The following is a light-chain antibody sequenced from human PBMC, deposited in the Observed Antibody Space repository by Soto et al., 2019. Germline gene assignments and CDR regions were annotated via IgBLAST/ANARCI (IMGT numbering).Light chain of an antibody. V-gene: IGKV1-12*01. CDR1: QGIRSW. J-gene: IGKJ4*01. CDR3: QQANSFPLT. CDR2: AAS. Sequence: DIQMTQSPSSVSASVGDRVTITCRASQGIRSWLAWYQQTPGKAPKLLIYAASSLQSGVPSRFGGSGSGTDVTLTISSLQPEDFATYYCQQANSFPLTFGGGTKVEIK.